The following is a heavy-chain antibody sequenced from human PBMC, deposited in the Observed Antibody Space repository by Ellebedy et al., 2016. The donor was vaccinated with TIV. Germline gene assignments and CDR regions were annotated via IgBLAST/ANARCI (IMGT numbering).Heavy chain of an antibody. J-gene: IGHJ3*02. V-gene: IGHV3-13*01. CDR1: GFTFSSYD. Sequence: GGSLRLXXAASGFTFSSYDMHWVRQATGKGLEWVSAIGTAGDTYYPGSVKGRFTISRDNSKNTLYLQMGSLRAEDMAVYYCARRGKVQLERDDAFDIWGQGTMVTVSS. D-gene: IGHD1-1*01. CDR3: ARRGKVQLERDDAFDI. CDR2: IGTAGDT.